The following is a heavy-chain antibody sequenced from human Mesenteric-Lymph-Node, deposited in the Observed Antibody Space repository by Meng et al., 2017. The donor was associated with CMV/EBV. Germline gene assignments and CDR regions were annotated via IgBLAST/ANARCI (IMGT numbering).Heavy chain of an antibody. CDR3: ARLGPKNPYLEYWSGYSSWFDH. Sequence: LSLTCGSSGFDFSSYEMNCVRQAAGRGLEWLSYISSSGSTIFYAESVKGRFSISRDNGKNSLYLQMDSLRDEDTAVYHCARLGPKNPYLEYWSGYSSWFDHWGQGTLVTVSS. V-gene: IGHV3-48*03. J-gene: IGHJ5*02. CDR1: GFDFSSYE. CDR2: ISSSGSTI. D-gene: IGHD3-3*01.